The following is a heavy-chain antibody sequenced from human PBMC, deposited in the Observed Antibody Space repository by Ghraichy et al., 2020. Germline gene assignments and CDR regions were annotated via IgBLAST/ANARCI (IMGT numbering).Heavy chain of an antibody. CDR1: GFTFSSHW. D-gene: IGHD7-27*01. V-gene: IGHV3-74*03. CDR2: IHGAETTT. Sequence: GGSLRLSCAPSGFTFSSHWMHWVRQAPAKGLVALSHIHGAETTTTYAESVKGRFTISRDNAKNMLYLQMNSLRAEDTAIYYCARDNWGSIDYWGQGTLVTVCS. CDR3: ARDNWGSIDY. J-gene: IGHJ4*02.